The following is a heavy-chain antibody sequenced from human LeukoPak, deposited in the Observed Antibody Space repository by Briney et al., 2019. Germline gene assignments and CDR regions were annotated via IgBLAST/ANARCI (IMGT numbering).Heavy chain of an antibody. V-gene: IGHV1-18*01. Sequence: ASVKASCKASGYTFTSYGISWVRQAPGQGLEWMGWISAYNGNTNYAQKLQGRVTMTTDTSTSTAYMELRSLRSDDTAVYYCARVVGATEGDDWFGPWGQGTLVTVSS. CDR2: ISAYNGNT. J-gene: IGHJ5*02. CDR3: ARVVGATEGDDWFGP. D-gene: IGHD1-26*01. CDR1: GYTFTSYG.